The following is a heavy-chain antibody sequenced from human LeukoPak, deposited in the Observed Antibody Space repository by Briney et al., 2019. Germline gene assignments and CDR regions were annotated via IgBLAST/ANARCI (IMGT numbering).Heavy chain of an antibody. CDR3: VRDFNWAFDY. V-gene: IGHV6-1*01. CDR1: GDSVSSKSVS. Sequence: SQTLSLTCAISGDSVSSKSVSWNWIRQSPSGGLEYLGRTRYRSTWNTFYSSSVEGRITINADTSRNQVSLRLNSVTPEDTALYYCVRDFNWAFDYWGQGTLVTISS. J-gene: IGHJ4*02. CDR2: TRYRSTWNT. D-gene: IGHD7-27*01.